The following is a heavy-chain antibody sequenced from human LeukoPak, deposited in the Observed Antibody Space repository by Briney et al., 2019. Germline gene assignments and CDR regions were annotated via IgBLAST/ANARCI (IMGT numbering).Heavy chain of an antibody. CDR3: AGQLRYYFDY. V-gene: IGHV4-59*01. CDR2: IYYSGST. D-gene: IGHD5-18*01. CDR1: GGSISSYY. J-gene: IGHJ4*02. Sequence: PAETLSLTCTVSGGSISSYYWSWLRQPPGKGLEWIGYIYYSGSTNYNPSLKSRVTISVDTSKNQFYLTLSSVTAADTAVYYCAGQLRYYFDYWGQGTLVTVSS.